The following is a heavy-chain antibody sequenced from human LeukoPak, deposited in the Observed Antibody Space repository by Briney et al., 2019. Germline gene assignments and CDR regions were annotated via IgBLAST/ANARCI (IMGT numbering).Heavy chain of an antibody. J-gene: IGHJ4*02. D-gene: IGHD1-26*01. Sequence: ASVKVSCKASGYTFTGYYMHWVRQAPGQGLEWMGWINPNSGGTNYAQKFQGRVTMTRDTSISTAYMELSRLRSDDTAVYYCAREPPRIVGARGAADYWGQGTLVTVSS. CDR1: GYTFTGYY. CDR2: INPNSGGT. CDR3: AREPPRIVGARGAADY. V-gene: IGHV1-2*02.